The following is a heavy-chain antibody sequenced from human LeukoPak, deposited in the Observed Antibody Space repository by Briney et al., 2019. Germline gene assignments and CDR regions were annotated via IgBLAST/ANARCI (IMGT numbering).Heavy chain of an antibody. V-gene: IGHV4-59*01. CDR3: ARCYGGRSYHGMDV. Sequence: PSETLSLTCTVSGGSISSFYWGWIRQSPGKGLEWIGHAYYSGSTNYNPSLKSRVIISLDMSKNQLSLKLSSVTAADTAVYYCARCYGGRSYHGMDVWGQGITVSVSS. CDR1: GGSISSFY. D-gene: IGHD4-23*01. J-gene: IGHJ6*02. CDR2: AYYSGST.